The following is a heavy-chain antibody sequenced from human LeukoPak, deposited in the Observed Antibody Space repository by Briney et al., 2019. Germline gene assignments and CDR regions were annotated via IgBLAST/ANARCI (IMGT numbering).Heavy chain of an antibody. V-gene: IGHV1-18*01. Sequence: ASVKVSCKASGYTFTSYGISWVRQAPGQGLEWMGWISAYNGNTNYAQKLQGRVTMTTDTSTSTAYMEPRSLRSDDAAVYYCARDTAMVSAFDIWGQGTMVTVSS. CDR2: ISAYNGNT. CDR3: ARDTAMVSAFDI. D-gene: IGHD5-18*01. CDR1: GYTFTSYG. J-gene: IGHJ3*02.